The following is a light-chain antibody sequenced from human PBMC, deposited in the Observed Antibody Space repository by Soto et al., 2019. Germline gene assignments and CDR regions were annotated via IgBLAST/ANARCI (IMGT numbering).Light chain of an antibody. Sequence: QSALTQPASVSGSPGQSITISCTGTSSDVGSYNVVSWYQQHPGKAPKLMIYEGNKRPSGVSNRFSGSKSGNTASLTISGLQAEDEADYYCCSDAGQRVVFCGGTKLTVL. CDR3: CSDAGQRVV. CDR1: SSDVGSYNV. CDR2: EGN. J-gene: IGLJ2*01. V-gene: IGLV2-23*01.